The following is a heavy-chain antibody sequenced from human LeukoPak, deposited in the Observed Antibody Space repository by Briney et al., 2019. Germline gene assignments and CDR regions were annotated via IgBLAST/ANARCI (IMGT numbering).Heavy chain of an antibody. J-gene: IGHJ4*02. CDR3: ARVHIAALTSWYFDY. CDR2: ISTSSRYI. Sequence: GGSLRLSCAASGFTFSSYTMNWVRQPPGKGLEWVSSISTSSRYIYYGDSVKGRFTISRDNAKNSPYLQMNSLRAEDTAVYYCARVHIAALTSWYFDYWGQGTLVTVSS. D-gene: IGHD6-6*01. V-gene: IGHV3-21*01. CDR1: GFTFSSYT.